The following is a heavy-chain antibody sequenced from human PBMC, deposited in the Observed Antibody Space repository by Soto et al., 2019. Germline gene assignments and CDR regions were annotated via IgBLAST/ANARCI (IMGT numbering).Heavy chain of an antibody. CDR2: IIGMFGTT. CDR1: GGTFSSRA. CDR3: ARARTYYDRLLSD. Sequence: QVQVVQSGSEVKKPGSSVKVSCKASGGTFSSRAINWVRQAPGQGLEWMGGIIGMFGTTTYSQKFQGRLTITADEFTSTAYMELTSLKSEDSAIYYCARARTYYDRLLSDWGQGTVVIVSS. J-gene: IGHJ4*02. D-gene: IGHD3-22*01. V-gene: IGHV1-69*01.